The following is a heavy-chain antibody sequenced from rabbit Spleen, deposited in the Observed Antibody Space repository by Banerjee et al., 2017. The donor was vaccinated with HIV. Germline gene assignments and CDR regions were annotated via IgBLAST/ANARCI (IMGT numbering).Heavy chain of an antibody. CDR2: INTITGKS. CDR3: ARDLVAVIGWNFNL. V-gene: IGHV1S40*01. Sequence: QSLEESGGDLVKPGASLTLTCTASGFSFSYSDYMCWVRQPPGKGLEWIACINTITGKSVYASWAKGRFIMSRTSSTTVTLQMTSLTAADTATYFCARDLVAVIGWNFNLWGQGTLVTVS. CDR1: GFSFSYSDY. J-gene: IGHJ4*01. D-gene: IGHD1-1*01.